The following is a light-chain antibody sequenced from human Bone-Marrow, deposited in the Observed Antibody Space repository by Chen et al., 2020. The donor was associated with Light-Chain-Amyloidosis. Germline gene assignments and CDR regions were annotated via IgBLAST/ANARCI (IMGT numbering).Light chain of an antibody. V-gene: IGKV3-20*01. CDR3: QQYGTSPLT. CDR2: GSS. CDR1: QTISSHY. Sequence: EIVLTQSTGTLSLSPGEGANLSCRASQTISSHYLTWYQQKFGQAPRLLIYGSSSMATCIPDRFTGSGSWTYFTLTSNRLEPEDFAMYYCQQYGTSPLTFRGGTKVEIK. J-gene: IGKJ4*01.